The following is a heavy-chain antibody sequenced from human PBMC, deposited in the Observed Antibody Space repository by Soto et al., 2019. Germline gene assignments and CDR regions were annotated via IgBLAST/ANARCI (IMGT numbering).Heavy chain of an antibody. Sequence: SETRSLTCTVGGGCISRYYWSWIRQPPGKGLEWIGYIYYSGSTNYNPSLKSRVTISVDTSKNQFSLKLSSVTAADTAVYYCARGTMTTDDYWGHGTLVTVSS. CDR2: IYYSGST. CDR1: GGCISRYY. V-gene: IGHV4-59*01. D-gene: IGHD4-17*01. CDR3: ARGTMTTDDY. J-gene: IGHJ4*01.